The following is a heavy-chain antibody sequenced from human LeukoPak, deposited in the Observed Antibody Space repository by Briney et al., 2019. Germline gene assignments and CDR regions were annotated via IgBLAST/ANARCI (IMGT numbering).Heavy chain of an antibody. D-gene: IGHD3-9*01. Sequence: ASEKVSCKASGYTFTSYDINWVRQATGQGLEWMGWMNPNSGNTGYAQKFQGRVTMTRNTSISTAYMELSSLRSEDTAVYYCARAHPISIRYFDWLLSYYFDYWGQGTLVTVSS. CDR1: GYTFTSYD. J-gene: IGHJ4*02. CDR2: MNPNSGNT. CDR3: ARAHPISIRYFDWLLSYYFDY. V-gene: IGHV1-8*01.